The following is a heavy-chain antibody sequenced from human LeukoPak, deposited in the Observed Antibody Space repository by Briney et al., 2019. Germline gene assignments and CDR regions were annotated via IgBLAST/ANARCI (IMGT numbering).Heavy chain of an antibody. CDR3: AKFGPSFIAAAGDFDY. CDR2: ISGSGGST. CDR1: GFTFSSYA. D-gene: IGHD6-13*01. V-gene: IGHV3-23*01. J-gene: IGHJ4*02. Sequence: GGSLRLSCAASGFTFSSYAMSWVRQAPGKGLEWVSAISGSGGSTYYADSVKGRFTISRDNSKNTLYLQMNSLRAEDTAVYYCAKFGPSFIAAAGDFDYWGQGTLVTVSS.